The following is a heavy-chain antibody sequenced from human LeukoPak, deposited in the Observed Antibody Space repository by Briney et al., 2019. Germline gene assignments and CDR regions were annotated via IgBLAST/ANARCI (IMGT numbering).Heavy chain of an antibody. Sequence: TGGSLRLSCAASGFTFSFYGMHWVREVPGKGLEWVAFIRYDGTSKYYADSVKGRFTISRDNSKNTLYLQMNSLRAEDTAVYYCAKLPRGFGEPYVNWFDPWGQGTLVTVSS. CDR3: AKLPRGFGEPYVNWFDP. J-gene: IGHJ5*02. D-gene: IGHD3-10*01. CDR2: IRYDGTSK. CDR1: GFTFSFYG. V-gene: IGHV3-30*02.